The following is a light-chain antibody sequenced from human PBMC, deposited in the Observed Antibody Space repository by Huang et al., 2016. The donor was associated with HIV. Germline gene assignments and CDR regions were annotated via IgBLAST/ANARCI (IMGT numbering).Light chain of an antibody. V-gene: IGKV1-39*01. Sequence: DIQMTQSPPSLSASVGDSVTITCRPSQSISIYLNWYQQKPGKATNLLIYAASSLQSGVPSRFSGSGSGTNFTLTINSLQPEDFATYFCQQSYSSPPTFGGGTKVEIK. CDR3: QQSYSSPPT. CDR2: AAS. CDR1: QSISIY. J-gene: IGKJ4*01.